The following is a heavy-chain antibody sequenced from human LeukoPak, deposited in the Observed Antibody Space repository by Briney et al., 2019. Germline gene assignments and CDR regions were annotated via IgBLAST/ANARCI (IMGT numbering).Heavy chain of an antibody. Sequence: GGSLRLSCAASGFTFSSYTIHWVRQAPGKGLEWVAVISYDGSNKYYADSVKGRFTISRDNAKNTLYLEMNSLRAEDTAVYYCARDQGDYWGQGTLVTVSS. CDR1: GFTFSSYT. V-gene: IGHV3-30*04. CDR3: ARDQGDY. CDR2: ISYDGSNK. J-gene: IGHJ4*02.